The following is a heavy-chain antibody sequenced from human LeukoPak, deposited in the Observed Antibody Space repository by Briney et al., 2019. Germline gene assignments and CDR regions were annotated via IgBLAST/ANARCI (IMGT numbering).Heavy chain of an antibody. Sequence: PGGSLRLSCAASGFTFSSYAMSWVRQAPGKGLEWVSAISGSGGGTYYADSVKGRFTISRDNSKNTLFLQMNSLRAEDTAVYFCAKDLGSSGTASYFDYWDQGTLVTVSS. V-gene: IGHV3-23*01. CDR3: AKDLGSSGTASYFDY. CDR2: ISGSGGGT. J-gene: IGHJ4*02. D-gene: IGHD6-19*01. CDR1: GFTFSSYA.